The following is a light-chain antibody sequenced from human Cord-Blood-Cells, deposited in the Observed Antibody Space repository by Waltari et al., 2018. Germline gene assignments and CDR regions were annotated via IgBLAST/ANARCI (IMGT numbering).Light chain of an antibody. CDR3: QQSYRTLWT. V-gene: IGKV1-39*01. CDR1: QSISSY. Sequence: DIQMTQSPYSLSASVADRVTITCRASQSISSYLNWYQQKPGKAPKLLIYAASSLQSGVPSRFSGSGSGTDFTLTISSLQPEDFATYYCQQSYRTLWTFGQGTKVEIK. J-gene: IGKJ1*01. CDR2: AAS.